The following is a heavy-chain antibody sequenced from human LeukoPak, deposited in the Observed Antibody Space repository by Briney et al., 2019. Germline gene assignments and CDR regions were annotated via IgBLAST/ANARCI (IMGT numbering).Heavy chain of an antibody. V-gene: IGHV4-59*08. J-gene: IGHJ4*02. CDR1: GDSISSYY. Sequence: PSETLSLTCTVSGDSISSYYWSWIRQPPGKGLEWIGYISYSGGTNYNPSLKSRVTMSVVTARNQFSLKVSSVTAADTAVYYCAKSGFYFDYWGQGTLVTVSS. D-gene: IGHD5-12*01. CDR2: ISYSGGT. CDR3: AKSGFYFDY.